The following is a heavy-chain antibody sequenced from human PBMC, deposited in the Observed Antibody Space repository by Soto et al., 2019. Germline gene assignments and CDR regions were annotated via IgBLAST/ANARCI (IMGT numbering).Heavy chain of an antibody. CDR3: ANHSSSWYTDY. J-gene: IGHJ4*02. D-gene: IGHD6-13*01. V-gene: IGHV3-30*18. Sequence: QVQLVESGGGVVQPGRSLRLSCAASGFTFSSYGMHWVRQAPGKGLEWVAVISYDGSNEYYADSVKGRFTISRDNSKNTLYLQMNSLRAEDTAVYYCANHSSSWYTDYWGQGTLVTVSS. CDR2: ISYDGSNE. CDR1: GFTFSSYG.